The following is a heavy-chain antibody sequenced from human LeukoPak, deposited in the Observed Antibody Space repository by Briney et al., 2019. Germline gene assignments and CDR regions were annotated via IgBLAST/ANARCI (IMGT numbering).Heavy chain of an antibody. Sequence: GGSLRLSCAGSGFALKSYSLTWVRQTPGKGLEWVAFIRYDGSNKYDADSVKGRFTISRDNSKNTLYLQMNSLRAEDTAVYYCAKAGSSAWYVFDYWGQGTLVTVSS. D-gene: IGHD6-19*01. CDR2: IRYDGSNK. V-gene: IGHV3-30*02. CDR3: AKAGSSAWYVFDY. CDR1: GFALKSYS. J-gene: IGHJ4*02.